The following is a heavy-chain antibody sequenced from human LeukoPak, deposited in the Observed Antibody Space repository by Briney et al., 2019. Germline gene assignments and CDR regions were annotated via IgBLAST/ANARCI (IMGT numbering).Heavy chain of an antibody. CDR1: GFTFSSHW. V-gene: IGHV3-20*04. J-gene: IGHJ3*02. CDR3: ARVSRAVFPGDAFDI. D-gene: IGHD2-21*01. Sequence: PGGSLRLSCAASGFTFSSHWMSWVRHAPGKGLEWVSGINWNGGSTVYADSVKGRFTISRDNAKNSLYLQMNSLRAEDTALYYCARVSRAVFPGDAFDIWGQGTMVTVSS. CDR2: INWNGGST.